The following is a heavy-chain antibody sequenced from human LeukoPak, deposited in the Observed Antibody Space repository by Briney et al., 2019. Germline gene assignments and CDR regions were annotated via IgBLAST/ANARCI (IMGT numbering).Heavy chain of an antibody. CDR3: ASDKVKSSYDFWSGYYTVVIDY. CDR2: IIPIFGTA. J-gene: IGHJ4*02. V-gene: IGHV1-69*05. D-gene: IGHD3-3*01. Sequence: SVKVSCKASGGTFSSYAISWVRQAPGQGLEWMGGIIPIFGTANYAQKFQGRVTITTDESTSTAYMELSSLRSEDTAVYYCASDKVKSSYDFWSGYYTVVIDYWGQGTLSPSPQ. CDR1: GGTFSSYA.